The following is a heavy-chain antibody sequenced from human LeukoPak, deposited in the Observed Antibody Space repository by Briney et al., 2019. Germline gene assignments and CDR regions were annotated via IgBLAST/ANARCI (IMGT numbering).Heavy chain of an antibody. CDR3: AKDATASPYFHWFDN. CDR2: ISSGDRT. V-gene: IGHV3-23*01. CDR1: GFTFSSYA. J-gene: IGHJ4*02. D-gene: IGHD3-9*01. Sequence: GGSLRLSCAASGFTFSSYAMNWVRQAPGKGLEWVAGISSGDRTFHAESVKGRFTISRDKSKDTLYLQMNSLRAEDTAVYYCAKDATASPYFHWFDNWGQGTQVTVSS.